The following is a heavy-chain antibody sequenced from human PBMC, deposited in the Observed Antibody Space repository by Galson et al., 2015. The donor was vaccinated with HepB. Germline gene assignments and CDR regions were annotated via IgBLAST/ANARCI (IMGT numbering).Heavy chain of an antibody. Sequence: SLRLSCAASGFTFSSYGMHWVRQAPGKGLEWVAFIRYDGSNKYYADSVKGRFTISRHNSKNTLYLQMNSLRAEDTAVYYCASTGVLLWFGELRDFDYWGQGTLVTVSS. CDR3: ASTGVLLWFGELRDFDY. CDR2: IRYDGSNK. CDR1: GFTFSSYG. V-gene: IGHV3-30*02. J-gene: IGHJ4*02. D-gene: IGHD3-10*01.